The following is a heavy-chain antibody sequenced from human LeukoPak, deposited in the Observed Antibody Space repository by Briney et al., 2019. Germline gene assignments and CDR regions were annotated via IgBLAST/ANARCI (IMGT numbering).Heavy chain of an antibody. CDR1: GGSISSSSYY. V-gene: IGHV4-39*01. CDR3: ARHEPQIVGAAHFDY. J-gene: IGHJ4*02. Sequence: PSETLSLTCTVSGGSISSSSYYWGWIRQPPGKGLEWIGSIYYSGSTYYNPSLKSRVTISVDTSKNQFSLKLSSVTAADTAVYYCARHEPQIVGAAHFDYWGQGTLVTVSS. D-gene: IGHD1-26*01. CDR2: IYYSGST.